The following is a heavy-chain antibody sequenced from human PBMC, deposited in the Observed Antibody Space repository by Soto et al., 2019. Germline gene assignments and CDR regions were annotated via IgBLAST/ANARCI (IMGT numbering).Heavy chain of an antibody. Sequence: VQLVESGGGLVQPGGSLSLSCAASGFTLSDHYMDWVRQAPGKGLEWVGRSTNKANSYTADYAPSVKGRFTISIDDSKNSLQLQMNSLKTEYTAMSFWSSAVEYGDYGYYYYGMDVWGQGNTVTLS. V-gene: IGHV3-72*01. J-gene: IGHJ6*02. D-gene: IGHD4-17*01. CDR2: STNKANSYTA. CDR3: SSAVEYGDYGYYYYGMDV. CDR1: GFTLSDHY.